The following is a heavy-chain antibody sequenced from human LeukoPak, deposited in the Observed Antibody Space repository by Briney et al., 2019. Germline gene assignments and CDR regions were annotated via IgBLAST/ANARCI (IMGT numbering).Heavy chain of an antibody. D-gene: IGHD2-2*01. Sequence: PGGSLRLSCAASGFTFSNYWMHWVRQTPGKGLVWVSRILSDGSSTNYADSVKGRFTVSRDNAQNTLYLQMNSLRAEDTAVYYCVRGYCSATSCYFSSSYSWFDPWGQGTPVTVSS. CDR1: GFTFSNYW. J-gene: IGHJ5*02. CDR2: ILSDGSST. CDR3: VRGYCSATSCYFSSSYSWFDP. V-gene: IGHV3-74*01.